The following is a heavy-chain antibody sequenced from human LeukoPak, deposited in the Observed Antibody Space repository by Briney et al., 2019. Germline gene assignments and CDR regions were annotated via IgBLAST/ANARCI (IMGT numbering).Heavy chain of an antibody. V-gene: IGHV3-30*04. CDR2: ISYGGSNQ. Sequence: GRSLRLSCAASGFTFSNFAMHWVRQAPGKGLEWVAIISYGGSNQYYADSVKGRFTISRDSSQNTLYLQMNSLRAEDTAVYYCARELTGYWQQYWGQGTLVTVSS. CDR1: GFTFSNFA. CDR3: ARELTGYWQQY. D-gene: IGHD3-9*01. J-gene: IGHJ4*02.